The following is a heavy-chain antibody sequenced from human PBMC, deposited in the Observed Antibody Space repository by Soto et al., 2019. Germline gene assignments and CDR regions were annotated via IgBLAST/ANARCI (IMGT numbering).Heavy chain of an antibody. J-gene: IGHJ4*02. CDR1: GGSISSSSYY. CDR2: IYYSGST. CDR3: ARWIVVVISSFDY. Sequence: PSETLSVTCTVSGGSISSSSYYWGWIRQPPGKGLEWIGSIYYSGSTYYNPSLKSRVTISVDTSKNQFSLKLSSVTAADTAVYYCARWIVVVISSFDYWGQGTLVTVSS. D-gene: IGHD3-22*01. V-gene: IGHV4-39*01.